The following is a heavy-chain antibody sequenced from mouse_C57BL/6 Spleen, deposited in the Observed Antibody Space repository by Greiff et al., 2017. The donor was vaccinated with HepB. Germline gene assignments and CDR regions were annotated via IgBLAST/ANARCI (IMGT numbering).Heavy chain of an antibody. J-gene: IGHJ4*01. Sequence: QVQLQQSGPELVKPGASGKISCKASGYAFSSPWMNWVKQRPGKGLEWIGRIFPGDGDTNYNGKFKGKATLTADKSSSTAYMQLSSLTSEDSAVYFCARNEGLRHYYAMDYWGQGTSVTVSS. CDR2: IFPGDGDT. V-gene: IGHV1-82*01. D-gene: IGHD2-4*01. CDR3: ARNEGLRHYYAMDY. CDR1: GYAFSSPW.